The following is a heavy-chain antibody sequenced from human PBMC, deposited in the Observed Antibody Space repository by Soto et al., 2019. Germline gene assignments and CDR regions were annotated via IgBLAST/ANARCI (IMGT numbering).Heavy chain of an antibody. CDR1: GFTFSSYG. CDR3: AKLGWFGELLDYYYYGMDV. J-gene: IGHJ6*02. Sequence: PGGSLRLSCAASGFTFSSYGMHWVRQAPGKGLEWVAVISYDGSNKYYADSVKGRFTISRDNSKNTLYLQMNSLRAEDTAVYYCAKLGWFGELLDYYYYGMDVWGQATTVTVSS. D-gene: IGHD3-10*01. CDR2: ISYDGSNK. V-gene: IGHV3-30*18.